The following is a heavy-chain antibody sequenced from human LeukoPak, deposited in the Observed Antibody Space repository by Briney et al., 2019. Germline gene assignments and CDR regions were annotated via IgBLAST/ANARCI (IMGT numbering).Heavy chain of an antibody. CDR3: ARVFCSSTSCYGMDV. V-gene: IGHV3-7*01. D-gene: IGHD2-2*01. CDR1: GFTFSSYW. J-gene: IGHJ6*02. Sequence: GGSLRLSCAASGFTFSSYWMNWVRQAPGKGLEWVANVKQDGSEKYYVDSVKGRFTISRDNAKNSLYLQMNSLRAEDTAVYYCARVFCSSTSCYGMDVWGQGTTVTVSS. CDR2: VKQDGSEK.